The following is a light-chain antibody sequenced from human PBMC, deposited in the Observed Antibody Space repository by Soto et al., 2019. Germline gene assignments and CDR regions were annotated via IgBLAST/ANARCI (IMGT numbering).Light chain of an antibody. V-gene: IGKV1-33*01. Sequence: DLPMTQSPSSLSASVGDRVIITCQASQDISNYLNWYQQKPGKAPELLIYDASNLETGVPSRFSGSGSGTDFTFTISSLQPDDFATYYCQQFVNLPYTFGQGTKLDIK. CDR3: QQFVNLPYT. CDR1: QDISNY. J-gene: IGKJ2*01. CDR2: DAS.